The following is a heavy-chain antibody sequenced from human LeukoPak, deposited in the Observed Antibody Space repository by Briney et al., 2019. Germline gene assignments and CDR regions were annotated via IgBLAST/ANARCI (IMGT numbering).Heavy chain of an antibody. V-gene: IGHV4-30-4*01. J-gene: IGHJ4*02. CDR1: GGSISSGDYY. CDR3: ARDRFRYCTNGVCSYFDY. Sequence: SQTLSLTCSVSGGSISSGDYYWSWIRQPPGKGLEWIGYINNGGSTCYNPSLTSRVTISVDMSKNQFSLKLSSVTAADTAVYYCARDRFRYCTNGVCSYFDYWGQGTLVTVSS. D-gene: IGHD2-8*01. CDR2: INNGGST.